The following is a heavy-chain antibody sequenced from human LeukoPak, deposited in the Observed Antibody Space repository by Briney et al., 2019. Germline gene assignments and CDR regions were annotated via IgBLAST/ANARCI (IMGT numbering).Heavy chain of an antibody. CDR2: MNPNSGNT. J-gene: IGHJ4*02. D-gene: IGHD3-22*01. Sequence: ASVKVSCKASGYTFTSYDVNWVRQAPGQGLEWVGWMNPNSGNTGYAQKFQGRVTITRNTSISTAYMELSSLRSEDTAVYYCARGLTYYYDSSAYYPLDYWGQGTLVTVSS. V-gene: IGHV1-8*03. CDR1: GYTFTSYD. CDR3: ARGLTYYYDSSAYYPLDY.